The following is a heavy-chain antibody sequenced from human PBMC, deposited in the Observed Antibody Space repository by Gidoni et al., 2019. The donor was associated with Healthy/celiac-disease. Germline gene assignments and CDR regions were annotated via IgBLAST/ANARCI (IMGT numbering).Heavy chain of an antibody. J-gene: IGHJ5*02. V-gene: IGHV4-59*01. CDR1: GGSSSRYN. D-gene: IGHD6-13*01. CDR2: IYYRGST. CDR3: ARAHIAAAFGWFDP. Sequence: QAQLQAAGPGLAKSTETRAHTCTVSGGSSSRYNWSWIRQPPGKGLEWIGYIYYRGSTHYNPSLKSRVTISVDTSKSQSPPLLSSVTAAATAVYSCARAHIAAAFGWFDPWGQGTLVTVSS.